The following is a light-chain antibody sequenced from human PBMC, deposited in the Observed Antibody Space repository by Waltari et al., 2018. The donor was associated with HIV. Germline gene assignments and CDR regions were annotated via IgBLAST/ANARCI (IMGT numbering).Light chain of an antibody. CDR1: GSNIGSNS. Sequence: QSILTQPPSTSGTPGQRVTISCSGSGSNIGSNSVSWYQLLLGTAPKLLIYRNNQRPSGVPDRFSGSNSATSASLAIGGLRSEDEADYYCAAWDDSLSGPVFGGGTKLTVL. J-gene: IGLJ3*02. CDR3: AAWDDSLSGPV. V-gene: IGLV1-47*01. CDR2: RNN.